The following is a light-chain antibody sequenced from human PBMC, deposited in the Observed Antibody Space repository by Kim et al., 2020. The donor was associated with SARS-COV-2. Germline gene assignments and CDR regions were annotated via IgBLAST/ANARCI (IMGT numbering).Light chain of an antibody. V-gene: IGKV3-20*01. CDR1: QSVSSSY. Sequence: EIVLTQSPGTLSLSPGEKATLSCRVSQSVSSSYLAWYQQKPGQAPRLLIYGASNWATGIPDRFSGSGSGTDFTLTISGVEPEDSAVYYCQQYGSSPQTFGQETKVDIK. CDR2: GAS. CDR3: QQYGSSPQT. J-gene: IGKJ1*01.